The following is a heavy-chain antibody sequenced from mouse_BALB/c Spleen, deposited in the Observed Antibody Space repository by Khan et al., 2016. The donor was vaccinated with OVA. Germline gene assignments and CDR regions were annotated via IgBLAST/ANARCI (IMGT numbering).Heavy chain of an antibody. CDR1: GYTFTDYV. CDR3: ARAGWDVFAY. D-gene: IGHD4-1*01. CDR2: IYPGSDSP. J-gene: IGHJ3*01. V-gene: IGHV1-77*01. Sequence: QVQLKESGPELVKPGASVKMSCKASGYTFTDYVMNWVKQRTGQGLEWIGQIYPGSDSPYYNEKFKGKATLTADRSSSTAYMQLNSLTSEDSAVYFCARAGWDVFAYWGQGTLVTVSA.